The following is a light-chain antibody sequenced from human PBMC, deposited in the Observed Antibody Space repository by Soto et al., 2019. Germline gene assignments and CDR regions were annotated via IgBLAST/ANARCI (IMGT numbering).Light chain of an antibody. CDR2: AAS. Sequence: QLTQSPSSLSASVGDRVTITCRASQGIASYLAWYQQKPGQAPNLLIYAASTLQSGVPSRFSGSGSGTDFTLTISSLQPEDFATCYCQQLNSYPLTFGGGTKVEI. CDR3: QQLNSYPLT. J-gene: IGKJ4*01. CDR1: QGIASY. V-gene: IGKV1-9*01.